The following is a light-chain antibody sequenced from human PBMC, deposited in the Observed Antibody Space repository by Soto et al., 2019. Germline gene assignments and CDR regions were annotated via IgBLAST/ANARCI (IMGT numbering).Light chain of an antibody. CDR3: GTWDSSLSALV. V-gene: IGLV1-51*01. J-gene: IGLJ2*01. CDR2: DNN. CDR1: SSNIGNSY. Sequence: QSVLTQPPSVSAAPGQKVTISCSGSSSNIGNSYVSWYQQLPGTAPKLLIYDNNKRPSGIPDRISGSKSGTSATLGITGLQTGDEADYYCGTWDSSLSALVFGGGTKVTVL.